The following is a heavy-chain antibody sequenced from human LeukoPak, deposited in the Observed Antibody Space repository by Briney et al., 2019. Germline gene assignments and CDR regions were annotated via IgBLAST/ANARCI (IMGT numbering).Heavy chain of an antibody. CDR2: VSYSGSP. J-gene: IGHJ3*02. V-gene: IGHV4-39*07. CDR1: GASINIYTYY. D-gene: IGHD5-12*01. Sequence: SETLSLTCTVSGASINIYTYYWGWIRQPPGKGLEWIGSVSYSGSPYYNPSLTSRATISVDTSRNQVSLKLTSVAAADTAVYYCARGPSGLRSPFNTWGQGTTVTVSS. CDR3: ARGPSGLRSPFNT.